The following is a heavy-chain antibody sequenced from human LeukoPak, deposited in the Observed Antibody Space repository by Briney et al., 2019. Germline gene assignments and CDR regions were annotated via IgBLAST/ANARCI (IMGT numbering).Heavy chain of an antibody. CDR1: GFPFSNAW. J-gene: IGHJ4*02. Sequence: PGGSLRLSCAASGFPFSNAWMNWVRQAPGKGLEWVSAISGSGGSTYYADSVKGRFTISRDNSKNTLYLQMNSLRAEDTAVYYCATTDYYDSSGYSNWGQGTLVTVSS. CDR3: ATTDYYDSSGYSN. D-gene: IGHD3-22*01. V-gene: IGHV3-23*01. CDR2: ISGSGGST.